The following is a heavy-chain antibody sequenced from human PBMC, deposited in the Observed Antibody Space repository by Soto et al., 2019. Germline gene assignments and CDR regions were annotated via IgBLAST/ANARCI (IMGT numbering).Heavy chain of an antibody. D-gene: IGHD2-15*01. CDR3: AKDRYCSCGSCYPLDFDY. CDR2: ISGSGGST. CDR1: GFTFSSYA. Sequence: GGSLKLSCAASGFTFSSYAMSWVRQAPGKGLEWVSAISGSGGSTYYADSVKGRFTISRDNSKNTLYLQMNSLRAEDTAVYYCAKDRYCSCGSCYPLDFDYWPGNPGHRLL. J-gene: IGHJ4*02. V-gene: IGHV3-23*01.